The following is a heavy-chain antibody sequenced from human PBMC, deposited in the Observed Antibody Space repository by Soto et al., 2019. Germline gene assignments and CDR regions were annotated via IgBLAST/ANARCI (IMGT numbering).Heavy chain of an antibody. CDR3: ARTYYYGSDALAGLDY. CDR1: GFPLMSFA. CDR2: ITGSGAYT. Sequence: PWGSLGLACSASGFPLMSFAVSWVRQAPGKGLEWVSTITGSGAYTYYADSVKGRFTISRDKSKSTLYLQMNSLRAEDTALYYCARTYYYGSDALAGLDYWGQGTLVTVS. J-gene: IGHJ4*02. V-gene: IGHV3-23*01. D-gene: IGHD3-10*01.